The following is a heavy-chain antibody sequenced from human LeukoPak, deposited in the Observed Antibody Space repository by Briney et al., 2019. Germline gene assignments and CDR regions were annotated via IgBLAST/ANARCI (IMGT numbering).Heavy chain of an antibody. CDR2: IRSSDSTI. CDR3: GRDYYMDV. CDR1: GFTFSSYS. V-gene: IGHV3-48*04. Sequence: GGSLRLSCAASGFTFSSYSMNWVRQAPGKGLEWLSYIRSSDSTIYYADSVKGRFTISRDNAKNSLYLQMNSLRAEDTAVYYCGRDYYMDVWGKGTTVTVSS. J-gene: IGHJ6*03.